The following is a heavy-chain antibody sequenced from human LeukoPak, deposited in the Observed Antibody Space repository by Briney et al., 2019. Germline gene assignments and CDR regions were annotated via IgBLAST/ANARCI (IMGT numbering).Heavy chain of an antibody. CDR3: ARRPTVTTPLTA. Sequence: GGSLSLPRAPSGFPVSKPYVSWPRQAPGEGLEWVSIIYSGGNTYYADSVKGRFTISRDNSKNTLYLQMNRLRPEDTALYYCARRPTVTTPLTAWGQGTLVTVSS. V-gene: IGHV3-53*01. J-gene: IGHJ5*02. CDR2: IYSGGNT. CDR1: GFPVSKPY. D-gene: IGHD4-17*01.